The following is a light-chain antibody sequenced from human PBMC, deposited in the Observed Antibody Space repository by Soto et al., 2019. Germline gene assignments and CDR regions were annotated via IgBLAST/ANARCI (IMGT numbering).Light chain of an antibody. CDR1: SSDVGGYNY. Sequence: QSLLTQPASVSGSPGQSITISCTGTSSDVGGYNYVSWYQLHPGKAPKLIIYEVSNRPSGVSNRFSGSKSGNTASLTISGLQAEDEADYYCNSYTSSTAYVFGTGTKVTVL. CDR2: EVS. CDR3: NSYTSSTAYV. V-gene: IGLV2-14*01. J-gene: IGLJ1*01.